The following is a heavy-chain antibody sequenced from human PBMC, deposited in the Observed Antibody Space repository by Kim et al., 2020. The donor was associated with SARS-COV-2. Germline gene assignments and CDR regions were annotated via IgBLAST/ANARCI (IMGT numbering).Heavy chain of an antibody. D-gene: IGHD3-10*01. Sequence: TLSLTCAVNGGSFSSYMWAWLRQTPGKGLEWIGEVNPTGGTNYNPSLKSRLTISADTSMNQVSLNLRSVAAADAAVYYCARGFRFGYYFDYWGPGTVVTVSS. CDR3: ARGFRFGYYFDY. CDR2: VNPTGGT. J-gene: IGHJ4*02. V-gene: IGHV4-34*01. CDR1: GGSFSSYM.